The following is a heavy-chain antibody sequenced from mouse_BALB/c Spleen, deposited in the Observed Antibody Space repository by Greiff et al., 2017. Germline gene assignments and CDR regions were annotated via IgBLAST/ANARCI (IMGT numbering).Heavy chain of an antibody. CDR3: ARDLVTTRGDYYAMDY. J-gene: IGHJ4*01. CDR2: IWGGGKT. Sequence: QVQLQESGPGLVAPSQSLSITCTVSGFSLTDYGVSWIRQPPGKGLEWLGLIWGGGKTHSNSALKSRLSISKDNSKSQVFLKMNSLQTDDTAMYYCARDLVTTRGDYYAMDYWGQGTSVTVSS. CDR1: GFSLTDYG. V-gene: IGHV2-6-5*01. D-gene: IGHD2-2*01.